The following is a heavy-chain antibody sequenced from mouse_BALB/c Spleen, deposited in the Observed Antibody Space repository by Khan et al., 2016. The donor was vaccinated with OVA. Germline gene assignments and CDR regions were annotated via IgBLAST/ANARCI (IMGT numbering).Heavy chain of an antibody. CDR2: ISYSGAT. J-gene: IGHJ4*01. D-gene: IGHD1-1*01. Sequence: EVQLQESGPSLVKPSQSLSLTCTVTGYSITSNYAWSWIRQFPGSKLEWMGYISYSGATNYNPSLKSRISVTRDTSENQFFLQLNSVTTEDTATYYCAWRNCYDYALDYWGQGTTLTVSS. V-gene: IGHV3-2*02. CDR1: GYSITSNYA. CDR3: AWRNCYDYALDY.